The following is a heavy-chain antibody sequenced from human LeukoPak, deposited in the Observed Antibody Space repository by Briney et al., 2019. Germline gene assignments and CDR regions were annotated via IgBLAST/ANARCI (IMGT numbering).Heavy chain of an antibody. V-gene: IGHV3-23*01. J-gene: IGHJ4*02. Sequence: GGSLGLSCAASGFTFSSYAMSWVRQAPGKGLEWVSAISGSGGSTYYADSVKGRFTISRDNSKNTLYLQMNSLRAEDTAVYYCAKDSAGDYIPDFDYWGQGTLVTVSS. D-gene: IGHD4-17*01. CDR2: ISGSGGST. CDR3: AKDSAGDYIPDFDY. CDR1: GFTFSSYA.